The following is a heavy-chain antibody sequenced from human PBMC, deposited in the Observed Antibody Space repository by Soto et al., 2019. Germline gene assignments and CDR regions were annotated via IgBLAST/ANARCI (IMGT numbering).Heavy chain of an antibody. CDR1: GYSFTSYS. V-gene: IGHV5-51*01. CDR2: IYPGDSDT. Sequence: PGESLGISCKGSGYSFTSYSIGWVRQSPGKGLEWMGIIYPGDSDTRYSPSFQGQVTISADKSISTAYLQWSSLKASDTAMYYCARSLRGYSYGPDYWGQGTLVTVSS. J-gene: IGHJ4*02. CDR3: ARSLRGYSYGPDY. D-gene: IGHD5-18*01.